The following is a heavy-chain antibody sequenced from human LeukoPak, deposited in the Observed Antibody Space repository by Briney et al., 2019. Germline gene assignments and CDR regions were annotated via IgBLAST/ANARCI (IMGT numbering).Heavy chain of an antibody. J-gene: IGHJ6*04. CDR2: ISSSSSYI. V-gene: IGHV3-21*04. CDR1: GFTFSSYS. D-gene: IGHD3-3*01. CDR3: ARDTSPFGYYYYYGMDV. Sequence: GGSLRLSCAASGFTFSSYSMNWVRQAPGKGLEWASSISSSSSYIYYADSVKGRFTISRDNAKNSLYLQMNSLRAEDTAVYYCARDTSPFGYYYYYGMDVWGKGTTVTVSS.